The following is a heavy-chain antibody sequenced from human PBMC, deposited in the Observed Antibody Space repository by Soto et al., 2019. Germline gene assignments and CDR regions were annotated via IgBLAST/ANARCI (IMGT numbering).Heavy chain of an antibody. J-gene: IGHJ4*02. CDR2: ITARGSIT. Sequence: WGSLRLSCAASGFTFPDYAIHWCRHTPGKGLEWVSYITARGSITYYAASVKGRFTTSRDNAKDSVYLEIDSLRPEDTAMYYCARGRCSSSNCQLDYWGQGALVTVSS. CDR1: GFTFPDYA. D-gene: IGHD4-4*01. V-gene: IGHV3-48*03. CDR3: ARGRCSSSNCQLDY.